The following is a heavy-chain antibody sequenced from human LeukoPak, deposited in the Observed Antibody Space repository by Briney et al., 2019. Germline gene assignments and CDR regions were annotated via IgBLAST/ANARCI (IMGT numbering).Heavy chain of an antibody. V-gene: IGHV4-59*01. Sequence: PSETLSLTCTVSGGSISSYYWSWIRQPPGKGLEWIGYIYYSGSTNYNPSLKSRVTISVDTSKNQFSLKLSSVTAADTAVYYCARLLDDGYNYAAFDIWGQGTMVTVSS. CDR2: IYYSGST. D-gene: IGHD5-24*01. J-gene: IGHJ3*02. CDR1: GGSISSYY. CDR3: ARLLDDGYNYAAFDI.